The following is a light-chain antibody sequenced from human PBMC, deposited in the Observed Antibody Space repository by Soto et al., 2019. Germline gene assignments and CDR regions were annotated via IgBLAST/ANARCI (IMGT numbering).Light chain of an antibody. CDR3: TSWGI. J-gene: IGLJ1*01. V-gene: IGLV2-14*01. CDR1: TSDIGDYNY. Sequence: QWALTEPGSRAGSAGQSITISSTGTTSDIGDYNYVSWYQHLPDKVPKLIISLVSNRPSGVSNRFSGSKSGNTASLTISGLQAEDEGDYYCTSWGIFGPGTKVTVL. CDR2: LVS.